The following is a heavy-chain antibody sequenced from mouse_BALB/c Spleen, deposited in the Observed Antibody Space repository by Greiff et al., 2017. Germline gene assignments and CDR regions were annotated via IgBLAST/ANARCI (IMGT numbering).Heavy chain of an antibody. D-gene: IGHD2-14*01. CDR1: GYSITSDYA. Sequence: EVKLMESGPGLVKPSQSLSLTCTVTGYSITSDYAWNWIRQFPGNKLEWMGYISYSGSTSYNPSLKSRISITRDTSKNQFFLQLNSVTTEDTATYYCARYGVRAWFAYWGQGTLVTVSA. CDR2: ISYSGST. CDR3: ARYGVRAWFAY. V-gene: IGHV3-2*02. J-gene: IGHJ3*01.